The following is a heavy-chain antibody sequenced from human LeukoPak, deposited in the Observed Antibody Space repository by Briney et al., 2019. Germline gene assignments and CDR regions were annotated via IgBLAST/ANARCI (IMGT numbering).Heavy chain of an antibody. D-gene: IGHD1-7*01. J-gene: IGHJ4*02. CDR2: ISSSSSYI. CDR3: ARGLAKLPPGDH. V-gene: IGHV3-21*01. Sequence: GGSLRLSCAASGFTFSSYSMNWVRQAPGKGLEWVSSISSSSSYIYYADSVKGRFTISRDNAKNSLYLQMNSLRAEDTAVYYCARGLAKLPPGDHWGQGSLVTVSS. CDR1: GFTFSSYS.